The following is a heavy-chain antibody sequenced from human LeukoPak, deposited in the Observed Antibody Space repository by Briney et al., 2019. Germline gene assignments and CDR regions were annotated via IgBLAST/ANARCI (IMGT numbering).Heavy chain of an antibody. Sequence: GGSLRLSCAASGFTLSSNYMSWVRQAPGKGLEWVSVIYSGGSTYYPDSVKGRFTISRDNSKNTLYLQMNSLRAEDTAVYYCARFQHYYYYGMDVWGQGTTVTVSS. CDR1: GFTLSSNY. CDR2: IYSGGST. V-gene: IGHV3-66*02. J-gene: IGHJ6*02. CDR3: ARFQHYYYYGMDV. D-gene: IGHD3-16*01.